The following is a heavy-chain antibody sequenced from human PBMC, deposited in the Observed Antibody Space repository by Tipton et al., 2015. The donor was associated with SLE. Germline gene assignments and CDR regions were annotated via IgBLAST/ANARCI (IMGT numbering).Heavy chain of an antibody. J-gene: IGHJ4*02. CDR2: ISGSGGST. V-gene: IGHV3-23*01. D-gene: IGHD6-13*01. CDR1: GFTFSSYG. CDR3: ARRGEAAEVDY. Sequence: SLRLSCAASGFTFSSYGMHWVRQAPGKGLEWVSAISGSGGSTYYADSVKGRFTISRDNSKNTLYLQMNSLRAEDTAVYYCARRGEAAEVDYWGQGTLVTVSS.